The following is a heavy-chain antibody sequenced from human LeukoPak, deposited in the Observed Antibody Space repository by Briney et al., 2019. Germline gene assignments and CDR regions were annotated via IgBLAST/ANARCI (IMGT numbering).Heavy chain of an antibody. Sequence: GGSLRLSCAASGFTFSSYAMYWVRQDPGKGLEWVAVISYDGNNKYYADSVKGRFTISRDDSKNTLSLQMNSLRAEDTAVYYCARGAPERISSSTNYYFDYWGQGTLVTVSS. J-gene: IGHJ4*02. D-gene: IGHD6-6*01. CDR1: GFTFSSYA. V-gene: IGHV3-30-3*01. CDR3: ARGAPERISSSTNYYFDY. CDR2: ISYDGNNK.